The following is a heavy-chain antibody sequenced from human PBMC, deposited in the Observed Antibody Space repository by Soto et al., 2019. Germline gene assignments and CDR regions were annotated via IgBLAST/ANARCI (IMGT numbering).Heavy chain of an antibody. D-gene: IGHD6-19*01. V-gene: IGHV5-10-1*01. CDR3: ARSYSSGWYFDY. CDR2: IDPSDSDS. J-gene: IGHJ4*02. CDR1: GYSFSSYS. Sequence: GESLKISCKGSGYSFSSYSIIWVRQMPGKGLEWMGRIDPSDSDSNYSPSFRGHVSFSVDKSISTAYLQWSSLKASDTAIYYCARSYSSGWYFDYWGQGTLGTVSS.